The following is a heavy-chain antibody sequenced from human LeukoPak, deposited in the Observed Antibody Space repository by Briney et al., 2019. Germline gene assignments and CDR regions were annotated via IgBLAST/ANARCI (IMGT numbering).Heavy chain of an antibody. V-gene: IGHV1-18*01. CDR2: LSGYNGNT. D-gene: IGHD5-24*01. CDR3: ARGSGRWLQSSFDY. CDR1: GYTFTTYG. Sequence: ASVKVSCKASGYTFTTYGISWVRQAPGQGLEWMGWLSGYNGNTNYAQKLQGRVTMTTDTSTSTAYMELRSLRSDDTAVYYCARGSGRWLQSSFDYWGQGTLVTVSS. J-gene: IGHJ4*02.